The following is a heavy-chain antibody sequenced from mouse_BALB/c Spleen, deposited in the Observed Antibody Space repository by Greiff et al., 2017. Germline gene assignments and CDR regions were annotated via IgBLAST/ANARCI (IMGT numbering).Heavy chain of an antibody. CDR3: ARYNYGNLYYAMDY. Sequence: LMKPGASVKISCKATGYTFSSYWIEWVKQRPGHGLEWIGEILPGSGSTNYNEKFKGKATFTADTSSNTAYMQLSSLTSEDSAVYYCARYNYGNLYYAMDYWGQGTSVTVSS. D-gene: IGHD2-1*01. V-gene: IGHV1-9*01. CDR2: ILPGSGST. CDR1: GYTFSSYW. J-gene: IGHJ4*01.